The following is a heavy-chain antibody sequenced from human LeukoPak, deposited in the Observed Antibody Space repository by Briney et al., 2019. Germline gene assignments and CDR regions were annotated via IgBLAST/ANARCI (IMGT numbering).Heavy chain of an antibody. Sequence: PSETLSLTCAVYGGSFSGYYWSWIRQPPGKGLGWIGEINHSGSTNYNPSLKSRVTISVDTSKNQFSLKLSSVTAADTAVYYCARLRGSSPLDYWGQGTLVTVSS. J-gene: IGHJ4*02. CDR1: GGSFSGYY. CDR3: ARLRGSSPLDY. V-gene: IGHV4-34*01. D-gene: IGHD6-13*01. CDR2: INHSGST.